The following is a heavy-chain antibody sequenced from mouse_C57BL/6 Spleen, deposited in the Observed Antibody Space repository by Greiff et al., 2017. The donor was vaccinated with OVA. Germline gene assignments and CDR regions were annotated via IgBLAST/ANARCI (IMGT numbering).Heavy chain of an antibody. D-gene: IGHD2-4*01. J-gene: IGHJ4*01. CDR2: ISGGGGNT. V-gene: IGHV5-9*01. CDR1: GFTFSSYT. CDR3: ARLYDYLYYAMDY. Sequence: EVKVVESGGGLVKPGGSLKLSCAASGFTFSSYTMSWVRQTPEKRLEWVATISGGGGNTYYPDSVKGRFTISRDNAKNTLYLQMSSLRSEDTALYYCARLYDYLYYAMDYWGQGTSVTVSS.